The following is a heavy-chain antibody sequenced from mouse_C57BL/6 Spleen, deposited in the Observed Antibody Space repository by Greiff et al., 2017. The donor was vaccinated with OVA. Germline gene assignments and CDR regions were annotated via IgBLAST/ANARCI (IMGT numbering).Heavy chain of an antibody. J-gene: IGHJ2*01. CDR3: AIGGDDYDVDY. V-gene: IGHV1-74*01. D-gene: IGHD2-4*01. CDR1: ATTFPTNW. Sequence: QVQLQQPGAELVKPGPSLRVSSKASATTFPTNWCPWWRQRPAQGLEWIGRIHHSDSNTNYNQNCKGKATLTVDKPSSTAYMQLSSLTSEDSAVYYCAIGGDDYDVDYWGQGTTLTVSS. CDR2: IHHSDSNT.